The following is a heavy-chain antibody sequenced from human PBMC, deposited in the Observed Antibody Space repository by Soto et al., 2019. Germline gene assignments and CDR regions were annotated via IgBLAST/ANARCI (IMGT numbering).Heavy chain of an antibody. CDR3: ARGMGITATGRYDY. J-gene: IGHJ4*02. V-gene: IGHV3-48*01. CDR2: IASSSSTI. CDR1: GITFSGNG. D-gene: IGHD6-13*01. Sequence: EVQLVESGGGSVQPGGSLRLSCAASGITFSGNGMNWVRQAPGKGLEWVSYIASSSSTIYYADSVKGRFTISRDNANNSLYLQMNSLRVDDTAVYYCARGMGITATGRYDYWGQGILVTVSS.